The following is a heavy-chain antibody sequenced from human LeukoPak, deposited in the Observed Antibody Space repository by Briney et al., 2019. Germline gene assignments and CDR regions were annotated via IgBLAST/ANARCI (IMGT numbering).Heavy chain of an antibody. CDR2: IKQDGSEK. V-gene: IGHV3-7*01. CDR3: ARDRLGSSWGPNWFDP. Sequence: GGSLRLSCAASGFTFSDYYMSWICQAPGKGLEWVANIKQDGSEKYYVDSVKGRFTISRDNAKNSLYLQMNSLRAEDTAVYYCARDRLGSSWGPNWFDPWGQGTLVTVSS. D-gene: IGHD6-13*01. J-gene: IGHJ5*02. CDR1: GFTFSDYY.